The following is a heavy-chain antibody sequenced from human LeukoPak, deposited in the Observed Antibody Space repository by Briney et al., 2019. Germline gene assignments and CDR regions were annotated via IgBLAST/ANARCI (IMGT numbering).Heavy chain of an antibody. V-gene: IGHV3-7*01. Sequence: GGSLRLSCAASGFTFSSYWMSWVRQAPGKGLEWVATMKHDGSEKYNVYSVKGRFIISGDTTKSSLFLQINILQGEDTAVYYCARSPAYYDFWSGYTFIDYWGQGPLVTVPS. CDR2: MKHDGSEK. CDR3: ARSPAYYDFWSGYTFIDY. D-gene: IGHD3-3*01. CDR1: GFTFSSYW. J-gene: IGHJ4*02.